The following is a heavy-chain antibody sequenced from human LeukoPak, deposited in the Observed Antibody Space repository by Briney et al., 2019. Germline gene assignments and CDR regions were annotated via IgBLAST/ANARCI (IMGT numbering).Heavy chain of an antibody. CDR3: AKVRSLGVVPAAIDY. CDR2: IRYDGSNK. J-gene: IGHJ4*02. Sequence: QTGGSLRLSCAASGFTFSSYGMHWVRQAPGKGLEWVAFIRYDGSNKYYADSVKGRFTISRDNSKNTLYLQMNSLRAEDTAVYYCAKVRSLGVVPAAIDYWGQGTLVTVSS. CDR1: GFTFSSYG. V-gene: IGHV3-30*02. D-gene: IGHD2-2*01.